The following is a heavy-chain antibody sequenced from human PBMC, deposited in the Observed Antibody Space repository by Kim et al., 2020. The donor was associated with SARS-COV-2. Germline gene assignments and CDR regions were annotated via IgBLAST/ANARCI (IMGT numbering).Heavy chain of an antibody. Sequence: ASVKVSCKASGYTFTSYYMNWVRQAPGQGLEWMGIINPSGGSTTYAQKFQGRVTMTRDTSTSTVYMELSSLRSEDTAVFYCARAQGYHYDSSGYDYWGQGTLVTVSS. V-gene: IGHV1-46*01. J-gene: IGHJ4*02. CDR1: GYTFTSYY. D-gene: IGHD3-22*01. CDR2: INPSGGST. CDR3: ARAQGYHYDSSGYDY.